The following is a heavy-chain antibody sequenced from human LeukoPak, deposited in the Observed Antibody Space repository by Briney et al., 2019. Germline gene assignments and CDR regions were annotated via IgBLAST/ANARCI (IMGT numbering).Heavy chain of an antibody. CDR1: GGSISSSSYG. J-gene: IGHJ4*02. CDR2: IYYSGST. Sequence: PSETLSLTCTVSGGSISSSSYGWGWIRQPPGKGREGSGSIYYSGSTYYNPSLKNRYTRSLDTCQNQFSLTLSSVPAEDTAVYYCNWNDGYWGQGTLVTVSS. D-gene: IGHD1-1*01. CDR3: NWNDGY. V-gene: IGHV4-39*01.